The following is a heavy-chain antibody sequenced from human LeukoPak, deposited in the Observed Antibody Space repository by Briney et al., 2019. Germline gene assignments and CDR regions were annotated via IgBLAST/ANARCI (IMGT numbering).Heavy chain of an antibody. Sequence: PSETLPLTCTVSGGSISSGGYYWSWIRQPPGKGLEWIGSIYYSGSTYYNPSLKSRVTISVDTSKSQFSLKLSSVTAADTAVYYCARRLLGITRKGIFDYWGQGTLVTVSS. V-gene: IGHV4-39*01. CDR3: ARRLLGITRKGIFDY. CDR2: IYYSGST. CDR1: GGSISSGGYY. D-gene: IGHD1-1*01. J-gene: IGHJ4*02.